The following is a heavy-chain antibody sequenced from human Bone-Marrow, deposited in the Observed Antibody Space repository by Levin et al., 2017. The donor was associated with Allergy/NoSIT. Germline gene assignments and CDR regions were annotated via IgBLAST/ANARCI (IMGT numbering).Heavy chain of an antibody. J-gene: IGHJ6*02. CDR2: FYYSGNT. CDR3: ARHGDTSGSTYYYYGLDV. D-gene: IGHD3-22*01. V-gene: IGHV4-39*01. CDR1: GGSISSSSYY. Sequence: SQTLSLTCTVSGGSISSSSYYWGWIRQPPGKGLEWIGSFYYSGNTYYNPSLKSRVTIFVDTSKNQFSLKLSSVTAADTAVYYCARHGDTSGSTYYYYGLDVWGQGTAVTVSS.